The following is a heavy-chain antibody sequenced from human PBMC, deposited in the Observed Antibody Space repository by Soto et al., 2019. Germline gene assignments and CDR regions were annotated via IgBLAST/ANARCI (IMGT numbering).Heavy chain of an antibody. CDR3: ARMYYDFWSGYPSKYYFDY. V-gene: IGHV4-59*01. J-gene: IGHJ4*02. CDR2: IYYSGST. D-gene: IGHD3-3*01. CDR1: GGSISSYY. Sequence: SETLSLTCTVSGGSISSYYGSWIRQPPGKGLEWIGYIYYSGSTNYNPSLKSRVTISVDTSKNQSSLKLSSVTAADTAVYYCARMYYDFWSGYPSKYYFDYWGQGTLVTVSS.